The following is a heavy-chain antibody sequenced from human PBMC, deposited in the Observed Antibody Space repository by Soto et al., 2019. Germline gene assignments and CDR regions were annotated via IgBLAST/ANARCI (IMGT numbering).Heavy chain of an antibody. CDR3: ARDWKAPXDFWSGYYSNYYYGMDV. V-gene: IGHV3-30-3*01. CDR1: GFTFSSYA. J-gene: IGHJ6*02. Sequence: GGSLRLSCAASGFTFSSYAMHWVRQAPGKGLERVAVISYDGSNKYYADSVKGRFTISRDNSKNTLYLQMNSLRAEDTAVYYCARDWKAPXDFWSGYYSNYYYGMDVWGPGTTVTVSS. CDR2: ISYDGSNK. D-gene: IGHD3-3*01.